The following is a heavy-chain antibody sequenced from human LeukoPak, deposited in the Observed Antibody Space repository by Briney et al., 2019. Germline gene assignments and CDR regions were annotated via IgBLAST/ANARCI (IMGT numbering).Heavy chain of an antibody. J-gene: IGHJ3*02. CDR2: INPSGGST. D-gene: IGHD3-3*01. V-gene: IGHV1-46*01. CDR1: GYTFTSYY. Sequence: ASVKVSCKASGYTFTSYYMHWVRQAPGQGLEWMGIINPSGGSTSYAQKFQGRVTMTRDTSTSTVYMELSSLRSEDTAVYYCARDPPAYYDFWSGYRRSPDAFDIWGQGTMVTVSS. CDR3: ARDPPAYYDFWSGYRRSPDAFDI.